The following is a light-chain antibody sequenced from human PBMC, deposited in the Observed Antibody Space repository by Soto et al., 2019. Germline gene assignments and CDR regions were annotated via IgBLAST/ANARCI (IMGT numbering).Light chain of an antibody. Sequence: PGEGATLSCRASQSVSSNLAWYQQKPGQAPRLLIYGASTRATGVPARFSGSGSGTEFTLTISSLQSEDFAVYYCQQYNNWPPLTFGGGTKVEIK. CDR3: QQYNNWPPLT. J-gene: IGKJ4*01. V-gene: IGKV3-15*01. CDR1: QSVSSN. CDR2: GAS.